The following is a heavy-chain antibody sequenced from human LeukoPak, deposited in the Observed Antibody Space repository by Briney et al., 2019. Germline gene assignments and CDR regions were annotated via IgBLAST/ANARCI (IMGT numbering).Heavy chain of an antibody. CDR2: AFYRGNT. V-gene: IGHV4-59*01. CDR3: ASREGDYGYWYFDL. J-gene: IGHJ2*01. D-gene: IGHD4-17*01. Sequence: PSETLSLTSIVSAGSINIYYWNWIRHPPEQGLEWMGSAFYRGNTNYNPSLMSRATIPVETSTSQPSLKLSSVTAADTAVYYGASREGDYGYWYFDLCGRGTLVIVSS. CDR1: AGSINIYY.